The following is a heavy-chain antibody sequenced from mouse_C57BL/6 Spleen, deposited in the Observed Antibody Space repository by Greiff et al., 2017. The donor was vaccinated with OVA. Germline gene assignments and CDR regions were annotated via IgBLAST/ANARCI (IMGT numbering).Heavy chain of an antibody. D-gene: IGHD1-1*01. V-gene: IGHV1-50*01. J-gene: IGHJ1*03. CDR2: IDPSDSYT. CDR1: GYTFTSYW. CDR3: ARGGYYYGSSYRYFDV. Sequence: VQLQQPGAELVKPGASVKLSCKASGYTFTSYWMQWVKQRPGQGLEWIGEIDPSDSYTNYNQKFKGKATLTVDTSSSTAYMQLSSLTSEDSAVYYCARGGYYYGSSYRYFDVWGTGTTVTVSS.